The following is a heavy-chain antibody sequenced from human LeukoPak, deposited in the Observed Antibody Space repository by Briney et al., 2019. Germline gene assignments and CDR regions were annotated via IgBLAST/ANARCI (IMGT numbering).Heavy chain of an antibody. V-gene: IGHV4-38-2*02. J-gene: IGHJ4*02. CDR3: ARGSSAGWSYYFDY. D-gene: IGHD6-19*01. Sequence: SETLSLTCTVSGYSISSGYYWGWIRQPPGKGLEWIGSIYHSGSTYYNPSLKSRVTISVDTSKNQFSLKLSSVTAADTAVYYCARGSSAGWSYYFDYWGQGTLVTVSS. CDR2: IYHSGST. CDR1: GYSISSGYY.